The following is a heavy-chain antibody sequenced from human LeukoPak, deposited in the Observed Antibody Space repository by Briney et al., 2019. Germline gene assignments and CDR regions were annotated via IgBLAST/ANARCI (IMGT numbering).Heavy chain of an antibody. CDR2: ISYDGSNK. V-gene: IGHV3-30*09. J-gene: IGHJ4*02. CDR3: ASGSGSYYVFGY. Sequence: GGPLRLSCAASGFTFSSYTMHWVRQAPDKGLEWVADISYDGSNKAYADSVKGRFAISRDNSKNTLYLQMNSLRAEDTAVYYCASGSGSYYVFGYWGQGTLVTVSS. CDR1: GFTFSSYT. D-gene: IGHD3-10*01.